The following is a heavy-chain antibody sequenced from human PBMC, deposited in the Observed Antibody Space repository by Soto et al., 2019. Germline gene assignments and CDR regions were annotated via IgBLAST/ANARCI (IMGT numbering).Heavy chain of an antibody. V-gene: IGHV3-30*18. Sequence: QVQLVESGGGVVQPGTSLRLACAASGFTLSNIGMQWVRQAPGKGLEWVAVISAGGNTKYYADSVKGRFTISRDNSKNTLFLQMNSLRTEDTALYYCEKESGGERYAAYFDLWGQGTLVTV. CDR2: ISAGGNTK. J-gene: IGHJ4*02. CDR3: EKESGGERYAAYFDL. D-gene: IGHD2-21*01. CDR1: GFTLSNIG.